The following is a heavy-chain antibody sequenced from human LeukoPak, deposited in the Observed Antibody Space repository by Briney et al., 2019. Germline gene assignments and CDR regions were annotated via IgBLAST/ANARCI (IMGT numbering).Heavy chain of an antibody. CDR2: INAGNGNT. CDR1: GYTFTSYA. D-gene: IGHD6-13*01. CDR3: ARAVQQQLVPEYFQH. J-gene: IGHJ1*01. Sequence: ASVKVSCKASGYTFTSYAMHWVRQAPGQRLEWMGWINAGNGNTKYSQKFQGRVTITRDTSASTAYMELSSLRSDDTAVYYCARAVQQQLVPEYFQHWGQGTLVTVSS. V-gene: IGHV1-3*01.